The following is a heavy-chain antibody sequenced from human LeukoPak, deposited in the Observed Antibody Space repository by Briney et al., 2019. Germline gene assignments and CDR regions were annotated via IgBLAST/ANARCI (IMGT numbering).Heavy chain of an antibody. V-gene: IGHV1-2*02. D-gene: IGHD6-13*01. CDR3: ARDWSGGAAAVYY. J-gene: IGHJ4*02. CDR1: GYTFTGYY. Sequence: GASVKVSCKASGYTFTGYYVHWVRQAPGQGLEWMGWNNPNNGGTNYAQKFQGRVTMTRDTSINTAYMELSRLRSDDTAVYYCARDWSGGAAAVYYWGQGTLVTVSS. CDR2: NNPNNGGT.